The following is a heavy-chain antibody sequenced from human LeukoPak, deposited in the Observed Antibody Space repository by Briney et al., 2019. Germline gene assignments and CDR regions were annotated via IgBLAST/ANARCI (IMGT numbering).Heavy chain of an antibody. CDR1: GFTVSSNY. CDR2: IYSGGST. D-gene: IGHD3-22*01. V-gene: IGHV3-53*01. Sequence: GGSLRLSCAASGFTVSSNYTSWVRQAPGKGLEWVSVIYSGGSTYYADSVKGRFTISRDNSKNTLYLQMNSLRAEDTAVYYCARAHYYDSSGYPGGFDHWGQGTLVTVSS. CDR3: ARAHYYDSSGYPGGFDH. J-gene: IGHJ4*02.